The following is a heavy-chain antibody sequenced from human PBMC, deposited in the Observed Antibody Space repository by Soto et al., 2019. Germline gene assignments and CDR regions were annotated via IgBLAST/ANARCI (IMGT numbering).Heavy chain of an antibody. Sequence: EVQLVESGGGLVQPGGSLRLSCAASGFTVSSKYMSWVRQAPVKGLEWVSLIQSGGTTYYADSVKGRVTIYRDTSENTVYRQKDSLRGEDTAVYYCARDDVLCDGGRCYGVPLDFWGQETTVTVSS. CDR1: GFTVSSKY. CDR3: ARDDVLCDGGRCYGVPLDF. CDR2: IQSGGTT. J-gene: IGHJ6*02. D-gene: IGHD2-15*01. V-gene: IGHV3-66*01.